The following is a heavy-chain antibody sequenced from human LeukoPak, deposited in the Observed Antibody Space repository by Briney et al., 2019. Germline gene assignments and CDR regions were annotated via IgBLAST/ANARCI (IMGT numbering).Heavy chain of an antibody. CDR3: ARAFRGRPIQYQFDF. V-gene: IGHV5-51*01. J-gene: IGHJ4*02. D-gene: IGHD2-2*01. CDR2: IYPGDSDT. CDR1: GYNFPTQW. Sequence: GESLKISCEASGYNFPTQWIGWVRQKPGKGLEWMGIIYPGDSDTLYNPSFVGQVTITADTSISTAYLQWSSLKASDTATHFCARAFRGRPIQYQFDFWGQGTLVTVSS.